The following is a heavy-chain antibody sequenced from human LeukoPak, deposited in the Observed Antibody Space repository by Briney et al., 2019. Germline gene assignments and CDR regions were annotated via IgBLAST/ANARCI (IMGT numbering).Heavy chain of an antibody. CDR3: ARGVLYDYIWGSYRQGFDY. J-gene: IGHJ4*02. Sequence: PSETLSLTCAVYGGSFSGYYWSWIRQPPGKGLEWIGEINHSGSTNYNPSLKSRLTISVDTSKNQFSLKLSSVTAADTAVYYCARGVLYDYIWGSYRQGFDYWGQGTLVTVSS. D-gene: IGHD3-16*02. CDR1: GGSFSGYY. CDR2: INHSGST. V-gene: IGHV4-34*01.